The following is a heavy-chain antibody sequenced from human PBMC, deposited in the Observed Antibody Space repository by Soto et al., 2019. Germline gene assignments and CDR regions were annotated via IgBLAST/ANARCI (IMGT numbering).Heavy chain of an antibody. J-gene: IGHJ4*02. V-gene: IGHV1-69*13. CDR1: GRTFSSYA. Sequence: SVKVSCKASGRTFSSYAISWVRQAPGQGLEWMGGIIPIFGTANYAQKFQGRVTIPADESTSTAYMELSSLSSEDTAVYYCASADPRYCSSTSWYGGSFDYWGQGTLVTVSS. CDR3: ASADPRYCSSTSWYGGSFDY. D-gene: IGHD2-2*01. CDR2: IIPIFGTA.